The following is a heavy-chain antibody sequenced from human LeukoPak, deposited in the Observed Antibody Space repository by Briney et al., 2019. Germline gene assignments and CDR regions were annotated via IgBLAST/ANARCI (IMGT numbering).Heavy chain of an antibody. CDR2: IKSKTDGGTT. J-gene: IGHJ4*02. D-gene: IGHD1-26*01. Sequence: GGSLRLSCTASGFTFGDYAMSWFRQAPGKGLEWVGFIKSKTDGGTTDYAAPVKGRFTISRDDSKNTLYLQMNSLKTEDTAVYYCTTDRGLFDYWGQGTLVTVSS. V-gene: IGHV3-49*03. CDR3: TTDRGLFDY. CDR1: GFTFGDYA.